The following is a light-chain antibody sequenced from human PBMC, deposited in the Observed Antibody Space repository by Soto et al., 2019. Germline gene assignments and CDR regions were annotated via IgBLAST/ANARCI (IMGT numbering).Light chain of an antibody. Sequence: QSVLTQPPSVSAAPGQKVTISCSGRSSNIRNNYVSWYQQLPGTAPRLLIYDNNKRPSGIPDRFSGSKSGTSATLGITGLQTGDEADYYCGTWDSSLSIYVFGTGTKVTVL. V-gene: IGLV1-51*01. CDR2: DNN. CDR1: SSNIRNNY. CDR3: GTWDSSLSIYV. J-gene: IGLJ1*01.